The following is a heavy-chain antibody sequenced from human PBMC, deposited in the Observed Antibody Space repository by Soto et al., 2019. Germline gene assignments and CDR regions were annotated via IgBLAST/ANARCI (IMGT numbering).Heavy chain of an antibody. CDR3: ARDRTSDSSSFYWYFDL. V-gene: IGHV3-7*01. Sequence: GGSLRLSCAASGFTFSSYWMSWVRQAPGKGLEWVANIKQDGSEKYYVDSVKGRFTISRDNAKNSLYLQMNSLRAEDTAVYYCARDRTSDSSSFYWYFDLWGRGTLVTVSS. CDR2: IKQDGSEK. D-gene: IGHD6-13*01. CDR1: GFTFSSYW. J-gene: IGHJ2*01.